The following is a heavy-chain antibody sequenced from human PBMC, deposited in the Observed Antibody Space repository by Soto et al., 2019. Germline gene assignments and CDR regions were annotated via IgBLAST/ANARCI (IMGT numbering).Heavy chain of an antibody. CDR3: ERGRLYDSSWGGFEY. J-gene: IGHJ4*02. Sequence: PSETLSLTCAVYGGSFSGYYWSWIRQPPGKGLEWIGKINYSGSTYYNPSLKSRVTISVDTSKNQFSLKLSSVTAADTAVYYCERGRLYDSSWGGFEYWGQGTLVTVSS. CDR2: INYSGST. CDR1: GGSFSGYY. D-gene: IGHD3-22*01. V-gene: IGHV4-34*01.